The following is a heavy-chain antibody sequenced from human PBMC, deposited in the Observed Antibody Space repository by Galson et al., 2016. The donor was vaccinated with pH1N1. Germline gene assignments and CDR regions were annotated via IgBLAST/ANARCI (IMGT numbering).Heavy chain of an antibody. CDR1: GFTFSKYW. D-gene: IGHD4-17*01. Sequence: SLRLSCAASGFTFSKYWMTWVRQAPGKGLEWVANINQIGTEKNYVDSVKGRFVISRDVAKNSLYLQMSRLTAEDTATYFCSRDGDRRGDYRPWGDYWGQGSLVIVSS. CDR3: SRDGDRRGDYRPWGDY. CDR2: INQIGTEK. V-gene: IGHV3-7*03. J-gene: IGHJ4*02.